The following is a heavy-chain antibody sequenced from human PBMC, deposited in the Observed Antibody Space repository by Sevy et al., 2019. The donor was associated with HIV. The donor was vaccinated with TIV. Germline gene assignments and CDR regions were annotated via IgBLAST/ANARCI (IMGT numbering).Heavy chain of an antibody. CDR2: ISSVGSSI. D-gene: IGHD3-10*01. Sequence: GGSLRLSCTASGFTFSSYDMNWVRQAPGKGLEWVSKISSVGSSIYYAVSVKGRFTISRDNAKNSLNLQMNSLRAEDTAVYYCTRNGGAFDNGFDPWGQGTLVTVSS. V-gene: IGHV3-48*03. CDR3: TRNGGAFDNGFDP. CDR1: GFTFSSYD. J-gene: IGHJ5*02.